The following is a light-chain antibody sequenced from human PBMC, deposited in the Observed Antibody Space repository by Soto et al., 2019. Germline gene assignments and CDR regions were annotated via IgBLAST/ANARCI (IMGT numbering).Light chain of an antibody. CDR3: QCYDSILSGSYV. CDR2: GNS. CDR1: SSNIGAGYD. Sequence: QSVLTQPPSVSGAPGQRVTISCTGSSSNIGAGYDVHWYQQLPGTAPKLLIYGNSNRPSGVPDRFSGSKSGTSASLAITGLQAEDEVFYYCQCYDSILSGSYVFGTGTKVTVL. J-gene: IGLJ1*01. V-gene: IGLV1-40*01.